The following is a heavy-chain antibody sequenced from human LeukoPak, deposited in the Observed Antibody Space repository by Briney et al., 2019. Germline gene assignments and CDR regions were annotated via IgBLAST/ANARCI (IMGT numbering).Heavy chain of an antibody. D-gene: IGHD1-26*01. J-gene: IGHJ4*02. V-gene: IGHV3-23*01. CDR2: ISGSGGST. CDR1: GFTFSSYA. CDR3: AKDHSGSYYRPAYFDY. Sequence: GGSLRLSCAASGFTFSSYAMSWVRQAPGKGLGWVSAISGSGGSTYYADSVKGRFTISRDNSKNTLYLQMNSLRAEDTAVYYCAKDHSGSYYRPAYFDYWGQGTLVTVSS.